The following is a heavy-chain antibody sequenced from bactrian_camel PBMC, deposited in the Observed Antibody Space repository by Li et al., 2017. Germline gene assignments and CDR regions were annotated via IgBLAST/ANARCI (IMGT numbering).Heavy chain of an antibody. D-gene: IGHD1*01. CDR1: GYTYRRHC. Sequence: HVQLVESGGGSVQAGGPLRLSCVASGYTYRRHCMGWFRQAPGSQRETVATVDSNGVTRVAGSVKGRFTSSQDNAKNTLYLQMNSLKPEDTAMYFCAADSWGYCWFQTKYNYWGQGTQVTVS. CDR2: VDSNGVT. J-gene: IGHJ4*01. V-gene: IGHV3S53*01. CDR3: AADSWGYCWFQTKYNY.